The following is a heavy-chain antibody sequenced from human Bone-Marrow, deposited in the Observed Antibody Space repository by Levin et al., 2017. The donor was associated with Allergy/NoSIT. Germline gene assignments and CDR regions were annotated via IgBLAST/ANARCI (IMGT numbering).Heavy chain of an antibody. V-gene: IGHV4-30-4*01. CDR1: GGSITSGDYY. CDR2: IYYSGST. Sequence: SETLSLTCTVSGGSITSGDYYWSWIRQPPGKGLEWIGYIYYSGSTHYNPSLKSRLTISGDTSKNAVSLRLTSVTAADTAVYFCARCREAGSPLGPWGHDSWGPGTLVIVSS. J-gene: IGHJ4*02. D-gene: IGHD5-24*01. CDR3: ARCREAGSPLGPWGHDS.